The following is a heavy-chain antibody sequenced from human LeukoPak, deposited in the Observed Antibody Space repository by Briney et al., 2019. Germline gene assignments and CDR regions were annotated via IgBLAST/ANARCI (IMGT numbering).Heavy chain of an antibody. D-gene: IGHD2-2*01. Sequence: GGSLRLSCAASGFTFTNYVMSWVRQAPGKGLEWVSGISGSGGRTFYADSVKGRFSISRDDSKNTLSLQMNSLRADDTAVYYCAKDSWRDQLPFIFDYWGQGILVTVSS. CDR3: AKDSWRDQLPFIFDY. V-gene: IGHV3-23*01. CDR2: ISGSGGRT. CDR1: GFTFTNYV. J-gene: IGHJ4*02.